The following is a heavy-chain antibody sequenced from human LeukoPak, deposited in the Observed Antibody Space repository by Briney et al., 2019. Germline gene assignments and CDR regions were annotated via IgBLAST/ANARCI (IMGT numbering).Heavy chain of an antibody. Sequence: SVKVSCKASGGTFSIYAISWVRQAPGQGLEWMGGIIPIFGTANYAQKSQGRVTITADESTSTAYMELSSRRSEDTAVYYCARDAPGSSWYLYWGQGTLVTVSS. J-gene: IGHJ4*02. V-gene: IGHV1-69*13. CDR3: ARDAPGSSWYLY. D-gene: IGHD6-13*01. CDR2: IIPIFGTA. CDR1: GGTFSIYA.